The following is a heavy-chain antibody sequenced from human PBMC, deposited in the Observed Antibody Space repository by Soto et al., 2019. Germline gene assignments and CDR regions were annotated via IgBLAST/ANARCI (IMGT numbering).Heavy chain of an antibody. Sequence: SQTLSLTCAISGDSVSSYIAACNWIRQSPSRGLEWLGRTYYRSKWYNDYAVSVKNRITINPDTSKNQFSLQLNSVTPEDTAVYYRAREYHSSGWYHYYYGMDVWGQGTTVTVSS. CDR3: AREYHSSGWYHYYYGMDV. CDR2: TYYRSKWYN. J-gene: IGHJ6*02. CDR1: GDSVSSYIAA. V-gene: IGHV6-1*01. D-gene: IGHD6-19*01.